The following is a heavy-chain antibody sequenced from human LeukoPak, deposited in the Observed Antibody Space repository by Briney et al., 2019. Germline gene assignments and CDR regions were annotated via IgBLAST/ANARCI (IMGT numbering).Heavy chain of an antibody. CDR2: LSGSGGGT. V-gene: IGHV3-23*01. D-gene: IGHD3-10*01. J-gene: IGHJ4*02. CDR1: GLTLSNYG. CDR3: AKRGVVIRVILVGFHKEAYYFDS. Sequence: GGSLRLSCAVSGLTLSNYGMSWVRQAPGKGLEWVAGLSGSGGGTNYADSVKGRFTISRDNAKNTLYLQMNSLRAEDTAVYSCAKRGVVIRVILVGFHKEAYYFDSWGQGALVTVSS.